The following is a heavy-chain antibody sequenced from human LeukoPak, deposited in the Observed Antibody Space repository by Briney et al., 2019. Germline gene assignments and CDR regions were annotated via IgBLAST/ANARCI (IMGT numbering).Heavy chain of an antibody. V-gene: IGHV1-2*02. CDR2: INPNSGGT. Sequence: GASVKVSCKASGYTFTGYYMHWVRQAPGQGLEWMGWINPNSGGTNYAQKFQGRVTMTRDTSTSTAYMELRSLRSDDTAVYYCARESEGEIVVVTAPLFDYWGQGTLVTVSS. J-gene: IGHJ4*02. CDR1: GYTFTGYY. D-gene: IGHD2-21*02. CDR3: ARESEGEIVVVTAPLFDY.